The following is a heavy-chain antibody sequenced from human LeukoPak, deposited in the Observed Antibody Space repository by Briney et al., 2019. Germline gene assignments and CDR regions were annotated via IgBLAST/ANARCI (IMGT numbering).Heavy chain of an antibody. CDR3: ARDIGGMTTDYYFDY. V-gene: IGHV4-59*01. CDR1: GGSISSYY. Sequence: SETLSLTCTVSGGSISSYYWSWIRQPPGKGLEWIGYIYYSGSTNYNPSLQSRVTISIDTSNKQFSLKLKSVTTADTAVYYCARDIGGMTTDYYFDYWGQGTLVSVPS. D-gene: IGHD4-11*01. J-gene: IGHJ4*02. CDR2: IYYSGST.